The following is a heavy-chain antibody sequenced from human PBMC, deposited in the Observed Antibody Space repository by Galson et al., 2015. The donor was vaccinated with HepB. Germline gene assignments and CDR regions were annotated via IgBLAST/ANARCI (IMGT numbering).Heavy chain of an antibody. CDR3: AALPYYYDSSGFDY. Sequence: SVKVSCKASGYTFTGYYMHWVRQAPGQGLEWMGRINPNSGGTNYAQKFQGRVTMTRDTSISTAYMELSRLRSDDTAVYYCAALPYYYDSSGFDYWGQGTLVTVSS. D-gene: IGHD3-22*01. CDR2: INPNSGGT. V-gene: IGHV1-2*06. CDR1: GYTFTGYY. J-gene: IGHJ4*02.